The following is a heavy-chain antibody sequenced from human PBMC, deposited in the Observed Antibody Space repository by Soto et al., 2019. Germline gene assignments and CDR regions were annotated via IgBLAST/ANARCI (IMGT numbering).Heavy chain of an antibody. D-gene: IGHD2-2*02. CDR2: ISYDGSSK. CDR3: ARNGETILVAYNNWFDP. V-gene: IGHV3-30-3*01. CDR1: GFTFSTYT. J-gene: IGHJ5*02. Sequence: QVQLVESGGGVVQPGRSLRLSCAASGFTFSTYTMHWVRQAPGKGLEWVALISYDGSSKYYADSVQGRFTISRDNSKNTLYLQMNSLRAEDTAVYYCARNGETILVAYNNWFDPWGQGTLVTVSS.